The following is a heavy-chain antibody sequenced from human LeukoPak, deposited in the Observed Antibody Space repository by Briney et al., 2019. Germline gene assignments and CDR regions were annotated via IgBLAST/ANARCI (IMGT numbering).Heavy chain of an antibody. V-gene: IGHV3-23*01. CDR3: ARGPMVRALGY. J-gene: IGHJ4*02. CDR2: ISGSGGST. D-gene: IGHD3-10*01. CDR1: GFTFSSYA. Sequence: GGSLRLSCAASGFTFSSYAMSWVRQAPGKGLEWVSAISGSGGSTYYADSVKGRFTISRDNAKNTLYLQMNSLRAEDTAVYYCARGPMVRALGYWGQGTLVTVSS.